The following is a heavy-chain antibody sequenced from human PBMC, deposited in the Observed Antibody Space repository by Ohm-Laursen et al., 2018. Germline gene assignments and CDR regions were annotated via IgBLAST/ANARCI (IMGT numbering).Heavy chain of an antibody. CDR2: IYYSGST. CDR1: GGSISSGGYY. J-gene: IGHJ3*02. V-gene: IGHV4-31*03. D-gene: IGHD4-17*01. CDR3: ARDPSDATTVLAFDI. Sequence: TLSLTCSVSGGSISSGGYYWSWIRQHPGKGLEWIGYIYYSGSTYYNPSLKSRVTISVDTSKNQFSLKLSSVTAADTAVYYCARDPSDATTVLAFDIWGQGTMVTVSS.